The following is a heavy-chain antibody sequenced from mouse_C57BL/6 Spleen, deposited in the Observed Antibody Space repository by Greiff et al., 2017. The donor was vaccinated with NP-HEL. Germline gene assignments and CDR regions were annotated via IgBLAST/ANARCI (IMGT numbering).Heavy chain of an antibody. J-gene: IGHJ4*01. CDR3: TTAYYYDYAMDY. Sequence: EVQLQESGAELVRPGASVKLSCTASGFNIKDDYMHWVKQRPEQGLEWIGWIDPENGDTEYASKFQGKATITADTSSNTAYLQLSSLTSEDTAVYYCTTAYYYDYAMDYWGQGTSVTVSS. D-gene: IGHD2-4*01. V-gene: IGHV14-4*01. CDR1: GFNIKDDY. CDR2: IDPENGDT.